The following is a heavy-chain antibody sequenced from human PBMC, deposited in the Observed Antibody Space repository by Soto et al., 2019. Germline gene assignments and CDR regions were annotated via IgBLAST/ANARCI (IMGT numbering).Heavy chain of an antibody. V-gene: IGHV3-30*03. CDR2: ISYDGSNK. J-gene: IGHJ5*02. Sequence: GGSLRLSCAASGLNFSSYGMHWFRQAPGKGLEWVAVISYDGSNKYYADSVKGRFTISRDNSKNTLYLQMNSLRAEDTAVYYSASDYPNKIRQSWRRGSRVTVPS. CDR1: GLNFSSYG. D-gene: IGHD4-17*01. CDR3: ASDYPNKIRQS.